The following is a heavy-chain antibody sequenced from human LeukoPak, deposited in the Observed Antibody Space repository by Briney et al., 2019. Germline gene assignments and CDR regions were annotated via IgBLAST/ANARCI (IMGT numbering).Heavy chain of an antibody. J-gene: IGHJ6*02. CDR3: VRDYYGSGTYQGNYYYGMDV. Sequence: GGSLRLSCAASGFTFSSYAMSWVRQAPGKGLEWVSAISGSGGSTYCADSVKGRFTISRDNSKNTLYLQMNSLRAEDTAVYFCVRDYYGSGTYQGNYYYGMDVWGHGTTVTVSS. CDR1: GFTFSSYA. D-gene: IGHD3-10*01. V-gene: IGHV3-23*01. CDR2: ISGSGGST.